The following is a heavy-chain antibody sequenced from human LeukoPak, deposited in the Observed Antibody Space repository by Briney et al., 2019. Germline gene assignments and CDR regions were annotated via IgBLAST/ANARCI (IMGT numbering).Heavy chain of an antibody. J-gene: IGHJ4*02. D-gene: IGHD3-22*01. CDR1: GASISSHY. CDR2: VYYSGST. Sequence: SETLSLTCTVPGASISSHYWSWIRQPPGKGLGWIGYVYYSGSTNYNPSLKSRVTISVDTSKTQFSLKLSSVTAADTAVYYCARSQNSDYYYVYAYWGQGSLVTVSS. CDR3: ARSQNSDYYYVYAY. V-gene: IGHV4-59*11.